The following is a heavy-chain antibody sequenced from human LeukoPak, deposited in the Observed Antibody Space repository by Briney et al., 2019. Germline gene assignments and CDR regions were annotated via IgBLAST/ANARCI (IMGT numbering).Heavy chain of an antibody. CDR2: IRGKANSYAT. Sequence: GGSLRLSCATSGFTFSGSAIHWVRQASGRGREWVGRIRGKANSYATTGVASVRGRFSISRDDYKNTAYLQMNSQKTEDTAVYYCTRPSYDSSVSGVLYWGQGTLVTVSS. CDR1: GFTFSGSA. J-gene: IGHJ4*02. CDR3: TRPSYDSSVSGVLY. D-gene: IGHD3-22*01. V-gene: IGHV3-73*01.